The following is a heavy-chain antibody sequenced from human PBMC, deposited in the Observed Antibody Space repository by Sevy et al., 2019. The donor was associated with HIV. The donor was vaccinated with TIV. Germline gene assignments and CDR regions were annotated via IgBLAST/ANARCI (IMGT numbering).Heavy chain of an antibody. CDR3: ARDCSSSSCLWGMDV. J-gene: IGHJ6*02. V-gene: IGHV3-23*01. D-gene: IGHD2-2*01. Sequence: GGSLRLSCAASGFTFSTYTMTWVRQAPGKGLEWVSAISGSAGSTYYADSVKGRFTISRDNAKNSLYLQMNSLRAEDTAVYYCARDCSSSSCLWGMDVWGQGTTVTVSS. CDR2: ISGSAGST. CDR1: GFTFSTYT.